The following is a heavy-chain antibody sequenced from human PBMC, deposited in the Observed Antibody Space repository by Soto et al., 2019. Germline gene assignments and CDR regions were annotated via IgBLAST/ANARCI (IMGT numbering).Heavy chain of an antibody. CDR1: GGSISSYY. V-gene: IGHV4-59*01. D-gene: IGHD2-15*01. J-gene: IGHJ6*02. CDR3: ARARFQLLHPYYYGIDV. CDR2: IYYTEKT. Sequence: SETLSLTCTVSGGSISSYYWSWIRQPPGKGLDWIGYIYYTEKTNYNPSLKSRVTISVDTSKNQFSLKLRSVTAADTGVYFCARARFQLLHPYYYGIDVWGQGTAVTVSS.